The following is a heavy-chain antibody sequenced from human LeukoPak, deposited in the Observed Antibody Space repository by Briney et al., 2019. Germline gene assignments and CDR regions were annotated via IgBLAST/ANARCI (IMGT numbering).Heavy chain of an antibody. V-gene: IGHV3-48*04. J-gene: IGHJ5*02. CDR3: ASSPHYYDSSGYYPFDP. D-gene: IGHD3-22*01. CDR2: ISSSSSTI. CDR1: GFRFSDYS. Sequence: PGGSLGLSCAASGFRFSDYSMNWVRQAPGKGLEWVSYISSSSSTIYYADSVKGRFTISRDNAKNSLYLQMNSLRAEDTAVYYCASSPHYYDSSGYYPFDPWGQGTLVTVSS.